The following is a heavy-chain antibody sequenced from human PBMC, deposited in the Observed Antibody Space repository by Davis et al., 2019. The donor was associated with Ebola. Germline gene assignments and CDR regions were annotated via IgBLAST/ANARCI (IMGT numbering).Heavy chain of an antibody. D-gene: IGHD4-17*01. CDR3: ARDSTVTTSYAFDI. V-gene: IGHV1-3*01. Sequence: AASVKVSCKASGGTFSSYAISWVRQAPGQRLEWMGWINAGNGNTKYSQKFQGRVTITRDTSASTAYMELSSLRSEDTAVYYCARDSTVTTSYAFDIWGQGTMVTVSS. J-gene: IGHJ3*02. CDR1: GGTFSSYA. CDR2: INAGNGNT.